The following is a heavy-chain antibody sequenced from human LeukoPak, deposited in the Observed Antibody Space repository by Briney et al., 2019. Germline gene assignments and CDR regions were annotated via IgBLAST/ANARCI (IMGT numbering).Heavy chain of an antibody. CDR1: GFTVSSNY. D-gene: IGHD3-10*01. CDR2: IYSGGST. V-gene: IGHV3-66*01. Sequence: GGSLRLSCAASGFTVSSNYMSWVRQAPGKGLEWVSVIYSGGSTYYADSVKGRFTISRDNSKNTLYLQMNSLRAEDTAVYYCAKRIDNYGTGVGFDYWGQGTLVTVSS. CDR3: AKRIDNYGTGVGFDY. J-gene: IGHJ4*02.